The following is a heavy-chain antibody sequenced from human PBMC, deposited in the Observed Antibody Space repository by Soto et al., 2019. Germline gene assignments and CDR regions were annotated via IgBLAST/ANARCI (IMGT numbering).Heavy chain of an antibody. J-gene: IGHJ3*02. D-gene: IGHD3-10*01. V-gene: IGHV1-69*06. CDR3: ARGVYGSGTYYTVPAAFDI. CDR2: TIPVFNTA. Sequence: QVQLEQSGAEVKKPGSSVKVSCKASGGTLSDHGVAWLRQAPGQGLEWMGGTIPVFNTAKYAQKFQGRVTVTGDKFTNIAYLELSSVRSAATAFYFCARGVYGSGTYYTVPAAFDIWGQGTMVIVSS. CDR1: GGTLSDHG.